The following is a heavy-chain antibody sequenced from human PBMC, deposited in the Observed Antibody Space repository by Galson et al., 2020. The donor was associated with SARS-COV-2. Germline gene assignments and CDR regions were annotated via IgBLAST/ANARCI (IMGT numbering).Heavy chain of an antibody. V-gene: IGHV3-30*18. D-gene: IGHD2-15*01. Sequence: GGSLILSCAASGFTFSIYGMHWVRQAPGKGLEWVAIISYDGSKTHYADSLKGRFTISRDNSKNTLYLQMNSLRAEDTAVYYCANHRSSSGAMDVWGQGTTVTVSS. CDR3: ANHRSSSGAMDV. CDR1: GFTFSIYG. CDR2: ISYDGSKT. J-gene: IGHJ6*02.